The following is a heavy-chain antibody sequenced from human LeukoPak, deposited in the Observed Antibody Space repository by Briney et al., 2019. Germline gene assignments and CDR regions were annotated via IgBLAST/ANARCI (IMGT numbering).Heavy chain of an antibody. D-gene: IGHD6-19*01. CDR2: ISDSGSTI. CDR1: GFTFRSYR. Sequence: GGSLRLSCAASGFTFRSYRMNWVRQAPGKGLEWVSYISDSGSTISYADSVKGRFTISRDNAKNSLYLQMNSLRAEDTAVYYCARESYSSGWYYYFDYWGQGTLVTVSS. V-gene: IGHV3-48*03. J-gene: IGHJ4*02. CDR3: ARESYSSGWYYYFDY.